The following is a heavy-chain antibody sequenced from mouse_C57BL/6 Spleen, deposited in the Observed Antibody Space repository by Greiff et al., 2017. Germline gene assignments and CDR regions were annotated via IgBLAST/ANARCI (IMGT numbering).Heavy chain of an antibody. V-gene: IGHV1-52*01. CDR3: ARFGRDYAMDY. CDR1: GYTFTSYW. J-gene: IGHJ4*01. CDR2: IDPSDSET. D-gene: IGHD3-1*01. Sequence: QVQLQQPGAELVRPGSSVKLSCKASGYTFTSYWMHWVKHRPIQGLEWIGNIDPSDSETHYNQKFKDKATLTVDKSSSTAYMQLSSLTSEDSAVYYCARFGRDYAMDYWGQGTSVTVSS.